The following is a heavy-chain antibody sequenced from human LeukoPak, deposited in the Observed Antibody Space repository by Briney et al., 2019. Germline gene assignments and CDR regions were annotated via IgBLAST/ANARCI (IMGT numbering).Heavy chain of an antibody. CDR2: IYYSGST. Sequence: SETLSLTCTVSGGSISSYYWSWIRQPPGKGLEWIGYIYYSGSTNYNPSLKSRVTISVDTSKNQFSLKLSSVTAADTALYYCARDQGTWWFDPWGQGTPVTVSS. D-gene: IGHD3-10*01. J-gene: IGHJ5*02. CDR3: ARDQGTWWFDP. V-gene: IGHV4-59*01. CDR1: GGSISSYY.